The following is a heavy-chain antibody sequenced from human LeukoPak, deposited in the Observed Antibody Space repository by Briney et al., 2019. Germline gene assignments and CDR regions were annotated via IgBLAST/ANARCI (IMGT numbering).Heavy chain of an antibody. D-gene: IGHD3-3*01. CDR2: INHSGST. Sequence: SETLPLTCAVYGGSFSGYYWSWIRQPPGKGLEWIGEINHSGSTNYNPSLKSRVTISVDTSKNRFSLKLSSVTAADTAVYYCARGYYDFWSGYYNYFDYWGQGTLVTVSS. CDR1: GGSFSGYY. J-gene: IGHJ4*02. V-gene: IGHV4-34*01. CDR3: ARGYYDFWSGYYNYFDY.